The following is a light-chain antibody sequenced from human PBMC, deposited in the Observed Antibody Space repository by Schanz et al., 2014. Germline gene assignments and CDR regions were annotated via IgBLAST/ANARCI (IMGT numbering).Light chain of an antibody. V-gene: IGLV2-23*02. CDR3: CSYAGLSSWV. Sequence: QSVLTQPASVSGSPGQSITISCTGTSSDVGAYNYVSWYQQHPGKAPKLMIYDVSYRPSGVSNRFSGSGSGNTASLTISGLQAEDEADYYCCSYAGLSSWVFGGGTKLTVL. J-gene: IGLJ3*02. CDR2: DVS. CDR1: SSDVGAYNY.